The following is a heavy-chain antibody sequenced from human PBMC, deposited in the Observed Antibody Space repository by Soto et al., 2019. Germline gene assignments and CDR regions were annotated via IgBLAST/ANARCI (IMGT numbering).Heavy chain of an antibody. CDR2: IDLAGET. Sequence: SLRLSCVASGFTFSIYDMHWVRQATGKGLEWVSAIDLAGETYYAGSVKGRFTISRDNSKNSLYLQMNSLRAEDTAVYYCARAPTGDYYYGMDVWGQGTTVTVSS. J-gene: IGHJ6*02. CDR3: ARAPTGDYYYGMDV. CDR1: GFTFSIYD. V-gene: IGHV3-13*01. D-gene: IGHD1-1*01.